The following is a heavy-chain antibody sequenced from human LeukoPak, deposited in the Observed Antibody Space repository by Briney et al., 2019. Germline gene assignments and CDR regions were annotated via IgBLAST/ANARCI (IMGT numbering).Heavy chain of an antibody. CDR3: ASDGPAGTLLG. D-gene: IGHD6-13*01. V-gene: IGHV1-18*01. Sequence: GASVKVSCKASGYTFTSYVISWVRQAPGQGLGWRGWISAYNGNTNYAQKLQGRVTMTTDTSTSTAYMELRRLRSDDTAVCYCASDGPAGTLLGWGQGTLLTVPS. J-gene: IGHJ4*02. CDR1: GYTFTSYV. CDR2: ISAYNGNT.